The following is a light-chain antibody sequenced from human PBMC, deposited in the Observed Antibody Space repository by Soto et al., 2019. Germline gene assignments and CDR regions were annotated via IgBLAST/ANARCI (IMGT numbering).Light chain of an antibody. CDR2: AAS. Sequence: IQFSQSPSTLRASGGDRVAITCRASQSIDRWLAWYQQKTGKAHNLLIYAASTLQNGVPSRFSGSGSGTDFTPTISSLQTEDFATYYCQHFRSFPITVGQGTRLKI. CDR3: QHFRSFPIT. V-gene: IGKV1-5*01. CDR1: QSIDRW. J-gene: IGKJ5*01.